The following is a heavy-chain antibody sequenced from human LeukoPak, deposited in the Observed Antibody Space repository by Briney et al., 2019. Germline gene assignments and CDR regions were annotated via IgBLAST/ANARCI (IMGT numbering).Heavy chain of an antibody. CDR1: GGTFSSYA. J-gene: IGHJ4*02. Sequence: GASVKVSCKASGGTFSSYAISWVRQAPGQGLEWMGRIIPILGIANYAQKFQGRVTITADKSTSTAYMELSSLRSEDTAVYYCARDAGNHGGYHYWGQGTLVTVSS. D-gene: IGHD5-12*01. CDR3: ARDAGNHGGYHY. CDR2: IIPILGIA. V-gene: IGHV1-69*04.